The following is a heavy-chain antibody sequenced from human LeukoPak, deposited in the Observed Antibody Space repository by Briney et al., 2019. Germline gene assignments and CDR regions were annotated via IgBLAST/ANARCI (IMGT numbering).Heavy chain of an antibody. CDR1: GGTFSSYA. V-gene: IGHV1-69*05. CDR3: ASDSYYYDSSGYYYFGV. J-gene: IGHJ4*02. CDR2: IIPIFGTA. Sequence: SVKVSCKASGGTFSSYAISWVRQAPGQGLEWMGRIIPIFGTANHAQKFQGRVTITTDESTSTAYMELSSLRSEDTAVYYCASDSYYYDSSGYYYFGVWGQGTLVTVSS. D-gene: IGHD3-22*01.